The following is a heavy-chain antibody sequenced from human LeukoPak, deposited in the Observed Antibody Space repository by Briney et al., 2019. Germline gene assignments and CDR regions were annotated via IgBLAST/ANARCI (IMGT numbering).Heavy chain of an antibody. V-gene: IGHV3-23*01. CDR2: ISGSGDST. Sequence: PGGSLRLSCAASGFAFTTCAINWVRQAPGKGLEWVSTISGSGDSTYYADSVKGRFTISRDNSKNTLYLQMNSLRAEDTAVYYCAGNYGSGSYYYYYYYMDVWGKGTTVTVSS. CDR1: GFAFTTCA. CDR3: AGNYGSGSYYYYYYYMDV. J-gene: IGHJ6*03. D-gene: IGHD3-10*01.